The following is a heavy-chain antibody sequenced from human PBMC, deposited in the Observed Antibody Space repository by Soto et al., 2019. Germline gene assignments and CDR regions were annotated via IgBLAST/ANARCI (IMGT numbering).Heavy chain of an antibody. CDR3: ARDCPCYKRETSPDNPQQIWFDP. CDR2: IYYSGST. Sequence: QVQLQESGPGLVKPSPTLSLTCTVSAGSITSGGYYWSWIHQHPGKGMDWIGSIYYSGSTHYNPSLTRRVTIYVDTSKKQFSLELSSVTAADTAVYYCARDCPCYKRETSPDNPQQIWFDPWGQGTLVPVSS. V-gene: IGHV4-31*03. CDR1: AGSITSGGYY. D-gene: IGHD1-1*01. J-gene: IGHJ5*02.